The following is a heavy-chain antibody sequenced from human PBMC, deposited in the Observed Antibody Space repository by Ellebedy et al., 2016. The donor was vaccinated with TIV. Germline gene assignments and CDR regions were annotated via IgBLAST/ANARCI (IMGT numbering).Heavy chain of an antibody. CDR2: INPDTAGT. Sequence: ASSVKVSCKTSGYNFIGHYIHWVRQAPGQGLEWMGGINPDTAGTDYAQKFQGRVSVTRDTSSGTAYMELSRLTSDDTAVFYCARGHLNAVITPEAFDAWGQGTMVTVS. V-gene: IGHV1-2*02. CDR1: GYNFIGHY. J-gene: IGHJ3*01. CDR3: ARGHLNAVITPEAFDA. D-gene: IGHD4-23*01.